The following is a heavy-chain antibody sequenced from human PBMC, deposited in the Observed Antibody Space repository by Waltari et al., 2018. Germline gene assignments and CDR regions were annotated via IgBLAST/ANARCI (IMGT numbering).Heavy chain of an antibody. V-gene: IGHV4-39*01. Sequence: IRQPPGKGLEWIGSIYYSGSTYYNPSLKSRVTISVDTSKNQFSLKLSSVTAADTAVYYCARRTLRAYCSGGSCYGGGFDYWGQGTLVTVSS. D-gene: IGHD2-15*01. CDR3: ARRTLRAYCSGGSCYGGGFDY. CDR2: IYYSGST. J-gene: IGHJ4*02.